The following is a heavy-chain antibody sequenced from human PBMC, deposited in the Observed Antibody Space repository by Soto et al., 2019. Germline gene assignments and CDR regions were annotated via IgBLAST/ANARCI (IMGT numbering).Heavy chain of an antibody. V-gene: IGHV4-59*01. CDR2: IYYGPNT. J-gene: IGHJ4*02. D-gene: IGHD1-7*01. CDR3: AREPPGTTGFDY. Sequence: PSETLSLTCTVSGGSISGYYWSWIWQPPGKGLEWIGFIYYGPNTNYNPSLKSRVTISVDTSKNQFSLKLSSVTAADTAVYYCAREPPGTTGFDYWGQGTLVTVSS. CDR1: GGSISGYY.